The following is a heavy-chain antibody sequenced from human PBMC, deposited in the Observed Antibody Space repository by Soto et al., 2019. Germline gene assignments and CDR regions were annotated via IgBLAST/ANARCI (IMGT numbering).Heavy chain of an antibody. V-gene: IGHV3-23*01. Sequence: GGYLRLSCAASGLTFSSYAMSWVRQAPGKGLEWVSAISGSGGSTYYTDSVKGRFNNSRDKSKNTLYLQMNSLRTDDTAVYYCAKVGRGDSSGYYYYFDYWGQGTLVTVSS. J-gene: IGHJ4*02. CDR3: AKVGRGDSSGYYYYFDY. D-gene: IGHD3-22*01. CDR1: GLTFSSYA. CDR2: ISGSGGST.